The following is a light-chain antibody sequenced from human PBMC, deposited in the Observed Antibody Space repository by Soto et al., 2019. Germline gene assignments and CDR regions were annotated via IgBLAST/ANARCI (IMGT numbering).Light chain of an antibody. CDR3: SSFSVASPL. CDR1: SNDIGGYNY. Sequence: QSALTQPASMSGSPGQSVTISCAGTSNDIGGYNYVSWYQHHPGTAPKLIIYDVSSRPSGVSHRFSGSQSGNTASLTISGLQAEAEADYYFSSFSVASPLFGTGTKVTVL. V-gene: IGLV2-14*01. J-gene: IGLJ1*01. CDR2: DVS.